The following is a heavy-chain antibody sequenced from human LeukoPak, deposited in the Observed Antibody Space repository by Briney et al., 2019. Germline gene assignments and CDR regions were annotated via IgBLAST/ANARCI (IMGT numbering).Heavy chain of an antibody. CDR2: TYYRSKWYN. CDR1: GDSVSSNIAA. CDR3: ARGPHRITIFGVVRYYFDY. V-gene: IGHV6-1*01. D-gene: IGHD3-3*01. Sequence: SQTLSLTCAISGDSVSSNIAAWNWIRQSPSRGLEWLGRTYYRSKWYNDYAVSVKSRITINPDTSKNQFSLQLNSVTPEDTAVYYCARGPHRITIFGVVRYYFDYWGQGTLVTVSS. J-gene: IGHJ4*02.